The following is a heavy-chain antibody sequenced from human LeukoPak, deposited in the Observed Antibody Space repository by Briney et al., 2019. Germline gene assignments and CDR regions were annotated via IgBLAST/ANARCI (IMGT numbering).Heavy chain of an antibody. CDR1: GYTFTSYG. CDR2: ISAYNGNT. D-gene: IGHD6-6*01. V-gene: IGHV1-18*01. CDR3: ARAKRGIAARHYYFDY. J-gene: IGHJ4*02. Sequence: ASVKVSCKASGYTFTSYGISWVRQAPGQGLEWMGWISAYNGNTNYAQKLQGRVTMTTDTSTSTAYMELRSLRSDDTAVYYCARAKRGIAARHYYFDYWGQGTLVTVSS.